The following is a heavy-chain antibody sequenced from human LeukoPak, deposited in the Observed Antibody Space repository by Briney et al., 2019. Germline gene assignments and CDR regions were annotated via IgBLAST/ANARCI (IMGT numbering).Heavy chain of an antibody. V-gene: IGHV1-69*04. CDR3: ARDLEYSSSSNWFDP. J-gene: IGHJ5*02. CDR1: GGTFSSYA. Sequence: SVKVSCKASGGTFSSYAISWVRQAPGQGLEWMGRIIPIFGIANYAQKFQGRVTITADKSTSTAYMEQSSLRSEDTAVYYCARDLEYSSSSNWFDPWGQGTLVTVSS. CDR2: IIPIFGIA. D-gene: IGHD6-6*01.